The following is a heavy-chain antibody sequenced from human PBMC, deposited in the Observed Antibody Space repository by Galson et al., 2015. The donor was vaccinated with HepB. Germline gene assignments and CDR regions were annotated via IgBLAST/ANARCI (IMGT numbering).Heavy chain of an antibody. D-gene: IGHD1-1*01. Sequence: SLRLSCAASGFSFSDNSINWVRQAPGKGLEWVSYIGTSGSAIYYADSVKGRFTISRDNDKNTLFLQMNRLRAEDTAVYYCARNRNWAFDYWGQGTLVSVSS. CDR3: ARNRNWAFDY. J-gene: IGHJ4*02. CDR2: IGTSGSAI. V-gene: IGHV3-48*03. CDR1: GFSFSDNS.